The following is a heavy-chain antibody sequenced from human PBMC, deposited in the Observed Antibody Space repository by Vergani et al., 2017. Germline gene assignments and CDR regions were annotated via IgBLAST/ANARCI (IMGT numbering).Heavy chain of an antibody. D-gene: IGHD1-26*01. V-gene: IGHV4-59*11. CDR2: IYYSGST. Sequence: QVQLQESGPGLVKPSETLSLTCTVSGGSISSHYWSWIRQPPGKGLEWIGYIYYSGSTYYNPSLKSRVTISVDTSKNQFSLKLSSVTAADTAVYYCASVVGATLFDYWGQGTLVTVSS. CDR1: GGSISSHY. J-gene: IGHJ4*02. CDR3: ASVVGATLFDY.